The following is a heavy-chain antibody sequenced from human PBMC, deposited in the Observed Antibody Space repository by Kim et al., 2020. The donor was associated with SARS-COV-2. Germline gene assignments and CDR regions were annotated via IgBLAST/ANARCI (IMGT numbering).Heavy chain of an antibody. Sequence: SVKVSCKVSGGTFSHNGISWVRQAPGQGLEWMGAILPIFGTAHYAENFQGRVTIMADESTSTAYMELSSLKSGDTAVYYCARGQTIHKDVFDYWGQGTLVTVSS. CDR3: ARGQTIHKDVFDY. J-gene: IGHJ4*02. CDR1: GGTFSHNG. D-gene: IGHD2-21*01. CDR2: ILPIFGTA. V-gene: IGHV1-69*13.